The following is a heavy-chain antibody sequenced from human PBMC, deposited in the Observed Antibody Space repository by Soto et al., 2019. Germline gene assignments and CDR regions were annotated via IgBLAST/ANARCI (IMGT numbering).Heavy chain of an antibody. J-gene: IGHJ4*02. Sequence: QVPLVQSGAEVKKPGASVQVSCKASGYTFTSYGISWVRPAPGQGLEWMGWISAYNGNTNDAQKLQGRVTMTTDTSTSPAYMALRSLRSDDTAVYYCARDANYGDDMGYSFDYWGQGTLVTVSS. CDR1: GYTFTSYG. CDR2: ISAYNGNT. D-gene: IGHD4-17*01. V-gene: IGHV1-18*04. CDR3: ARDANYGDDMGYSFDY.